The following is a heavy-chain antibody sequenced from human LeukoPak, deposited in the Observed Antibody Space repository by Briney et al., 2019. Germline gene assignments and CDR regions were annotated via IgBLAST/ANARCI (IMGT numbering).Heavy chain of an antibody. CDR1: GFTFDDYA. V-gene: IGHV3-9*01. CDR3: AKERDTVVTLGDAFDI. Sequence: GGSLRLSCAASGFTFDDYAMHWVRQAPGKGLEWVSGISWNSGSIGYADSVKGRFTISRDNAKNSLYLQMNSLRAEDTALYYCAKERDTVVTLGDAFDIWGQGTMVTVSS. CDR2: ISWNSGSI. J-gene: IGHJ3*02. D-gene: IGHD4-23*01.